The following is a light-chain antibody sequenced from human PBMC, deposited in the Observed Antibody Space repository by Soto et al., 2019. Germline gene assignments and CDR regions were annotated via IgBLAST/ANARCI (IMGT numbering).Light chain of an antibody. J-gene: IGLJ2*01. CDR3: LFTDSGGRA. CDR1: TGVVTTGHY. Sequence: QAVVTQDPSLTVSPGGTVTLTCASTTGVVTTGHYPYWFQQKPGQAPRTLIYDTNNKHSWTPARFSGSLLGGKAALTLSGAQPEDEADYYCLFTDSGGRAFGGGTKLTVL. V-gene: IGLV7-46*01. CDR2: DTN.